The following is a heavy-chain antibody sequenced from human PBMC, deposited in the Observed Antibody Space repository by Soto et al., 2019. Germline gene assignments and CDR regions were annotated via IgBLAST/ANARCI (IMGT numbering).Heavy chain of an antibody. CDR3: VREGYAFDY. Sequence: EVQLVESGGGLVQPGGSLRLSCAASGFTVSSNYMNWVRQAPGKGLEWVSVIYSGVSTYYADSVKGRFTISRDNSKNTLYLQMNSLRAEDTAVYSCVREGYAFDYWGQGTLVTVSS. V-gene: IGHV3-66*01. J-gene: IGHJ4*02. D-gene: IGHD2-15*01. CDR1: GFTVSSNY. CDR2: IYSGVST.